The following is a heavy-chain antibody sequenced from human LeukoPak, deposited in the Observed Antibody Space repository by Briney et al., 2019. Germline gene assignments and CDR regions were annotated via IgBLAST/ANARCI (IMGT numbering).Heavy chain of an antibody. J-gene: IGHJ4*02. Sequence: SETLSLTCTVSGGSISSGDYYWSWIRQPPGKGLEWIGYIYYSGSTYYNPSLKSRVTISVDTSKNQFSLKLSSVTAADTAVYYCAGNYYGSGSLAHFYFDYWGQGTLVTVSS. CDR2: IYYSGST. V-gene: IGHV4-30-4*08. CDR1: GGSISSGDYY. CDR3: AGNYYGSGSLAHFYFDY. D-gene: IGHD3-10*01.